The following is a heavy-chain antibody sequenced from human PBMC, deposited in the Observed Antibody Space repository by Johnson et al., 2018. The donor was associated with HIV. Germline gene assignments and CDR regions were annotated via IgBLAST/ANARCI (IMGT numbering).Heavy chain of an antibody. V-gene: IGHV3-30*04. CDR2: ISYDGINK. J-gene: IGHJ3*02. Sequence: VQLLESGGGVVQPGRSLRLSCAASGFTFSSYAMHWVRQAPGKGLEWVAVISYDGINKYYVDSVKGRFTISRDNSKNTLYLQMNSLRAEDTAVDYGVKDLWGGSYLDGFDIWGQGTMVTVSS. D-gene: IGHD1-26*01. CDR3: VKDLWGGSYLDGFDI. CDR1: GFTFSSYA.